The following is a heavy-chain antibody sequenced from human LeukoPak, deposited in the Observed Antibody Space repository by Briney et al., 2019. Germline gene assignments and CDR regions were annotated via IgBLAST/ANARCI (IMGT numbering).Heavy chain of an antibody. CDR1: GFTVSSNY. J-gene: IGHJ4*02. V-gene: IGHV3-66*01. CDR3: ARDSGWHFDY. CDR2: IYSGGST. Sequence: SGGSLRLSCAASGFTVSSNYMSWVRQAPGKGLEWVSVIYSGGSTYYADSVKGRFTISRDNSKNTPYLQMNSLRAEDTAAYYCARDSGWHFDYWGQGTLVTVSS. D-gene: IGHD6-19*01.